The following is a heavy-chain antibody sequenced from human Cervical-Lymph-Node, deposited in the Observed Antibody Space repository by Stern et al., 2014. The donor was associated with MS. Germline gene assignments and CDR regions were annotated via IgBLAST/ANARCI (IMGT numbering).Heavy chain of an antibody. V-gene: IGHV3-23*04. J-gene: IGHJ4*02. Sequence: EVQLVESGGGLVQPGGSLRLSCAASGFTFSSYAMSWVRQAPGKGLEWVSAISGSGCSTYYADSVKGRFTISRDNSKNTLYLQMNSLRAEDTAVYYCANNVVATQDFDYWGQGTLVTVSS. CDR2: ISGSGCST. D-gene: IGHD5-12*01. CDR1: GFTFSSYA. CDR3: ANNVVATQDFDY.